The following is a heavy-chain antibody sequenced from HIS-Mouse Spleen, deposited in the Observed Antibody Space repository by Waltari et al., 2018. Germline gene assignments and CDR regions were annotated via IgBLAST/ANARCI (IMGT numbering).Heavy chain of an antibody. J-gene: IGHJ6*02. V-gene: IGHV3-23*01. CDR1: GFTFSSYA. CDR3: AKKVGHCSGGSCYYYYGMDV. D-gene: IGHD2-15*01. Sequence: EVQLLESGGGLVQPGGSLRLSCAASGFTFSSYAMRWVRQAPGKGLEWFSAISGSGGSTYYADSVKGRFTISRDNSKNTLYLQMNSLRAEDTAVYYCAKKVGHCSGGSCYYYYGMDVWGQGTTVTVSS. CDR2: ISGSGGST.